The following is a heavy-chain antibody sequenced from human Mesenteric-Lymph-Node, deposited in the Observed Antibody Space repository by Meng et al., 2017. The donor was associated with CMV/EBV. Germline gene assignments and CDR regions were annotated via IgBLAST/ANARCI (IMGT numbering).Heavy chain of an antibody. D-gene: IGHD2-15*01. CDR3: ARGSDIPVNNY. CDR1: GGCFSGYY. Sequence: QVQLQQWGAGLLKPSETLSLTCAVYGGCFSGYYWSWIRQPPGKGLEWSGEINHSGVPNYNPSLKSRVTISLDRSKNQFSLKLSSVTAEDTAVYYCARGSDIPVNNYWGQGTLVTVSS. CDR2: INHSGVP. V-gene: IGHV4-34*01. J-gene: IGHJ4*02.